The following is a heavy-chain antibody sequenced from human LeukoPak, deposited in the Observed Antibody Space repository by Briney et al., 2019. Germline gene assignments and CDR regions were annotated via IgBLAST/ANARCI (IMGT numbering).Heavy chain of an antibody. J-gene: IGHJ6*03. CDR1: GGSISSYY. CDR2: IYTSGST. V-gene: IGHV4-4*07. D-gene: IGHD3-22*01. Sequence: SETLSLTCTVSGGSISSYYWSWIRQPAGKGLEWIGRIYTSGSTNYNPSLKSRVTMSVDTSKNQFSLKLSSVTAADTAVYYCARDFYYYYDSSGYYYYYYYMDVWGKGTTVTISS. CDR3: ARDFYYYYDSSGYYYYYYYMDV.